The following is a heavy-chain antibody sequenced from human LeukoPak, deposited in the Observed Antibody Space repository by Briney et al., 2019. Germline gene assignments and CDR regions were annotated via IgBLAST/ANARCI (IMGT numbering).Heavy chain of an antibody. CDR2: INHSGST. CDR3: ARDSSGYLYYIDS. CDR1: GGSFSGYY. V-gene: IGHV4-34*01. J-gene: IGHJ4*02. D-gene: IGHD3-22*01. Sequence: SETLSLTCAVYGGSFSGYYWSWIRQPPGKGLEWTGEINHSGSTNYNPSLKSRVTISVDTSKNQFSLKLSSVTAADTAVYYCARDSSGYLYYIDSWGQGTLVTVSS.